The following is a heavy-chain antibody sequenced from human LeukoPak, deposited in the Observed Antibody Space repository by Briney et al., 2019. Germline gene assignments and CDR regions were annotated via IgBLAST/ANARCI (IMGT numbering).Heavy chain of an antibody. CDR3: ARGSSSENNYYDSSGYYSDALDI. D-gene: IGHD3-22*01. CDR2: IYYSGST. V-gene: IGHV4-59*01. J-gene: IGHJ3*02. Sequence: SETLSLTCTVPGGSISSYYWSWIRQPPGKGLEWIGYIYYSGSTNYNPSLKSRVTISVDTSKNQFSLKLSSVTAADTAVYYCARGSSSENNYYDSSGYYSDALDIWGQGTMVTVSS. CDR1: GGSISSYY.